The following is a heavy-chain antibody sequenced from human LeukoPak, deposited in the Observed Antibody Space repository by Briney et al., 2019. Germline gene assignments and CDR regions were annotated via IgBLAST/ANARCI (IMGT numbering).Heavy chain of an antibody. V-gene: IGHV4-59*08. CDR3: ARHGRLWYSSGWYYFDY. CDR1: GFTFSSYA. CDR2: IYYSGST. D-gene: IGHD6-19*01. Sequence: PGGSLRLSCAASGFTFSSYAMSWIRQPPGKGLEWIGYIYYSGSTNYNPSLKSRVTISVDTSKNQFSLKLSSVTAADTAVYYCARHGRLWYSSGWYYFDYWGQGTLVTVSS. J-gene: IGHJ4*02.